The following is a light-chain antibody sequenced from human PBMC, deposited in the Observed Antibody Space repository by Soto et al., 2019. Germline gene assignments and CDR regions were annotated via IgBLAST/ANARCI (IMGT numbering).Light chain of an antibody. CDR2: DAS. CDR3: QHYDDVPHVT. V-gene: IGKV1-33*01. J-gene: IGKJ3*01. CDR1: HDIRNH. Sequence: DIQMIQTPSSLSASVGDRVTIACQASHDIRNHLNWYQQKPGKAPKLLIYDASTLETGAPPRFSGTGSGTHFTLTISSLQPEDFATYFCQHYDDVPHVTFGPGTTVDI.